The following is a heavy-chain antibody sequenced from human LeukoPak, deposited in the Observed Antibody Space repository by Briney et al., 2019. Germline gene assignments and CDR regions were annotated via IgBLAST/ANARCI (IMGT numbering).Heavy chain of an antibody. CDR1: GGSFSGYY. CDR3: AIHTNVDISSFMDV. V-gene: IGHV4-34*01. CDR2: INHSGST. J-gene: IGHJ6*03. D-gene: IGHD2-8*01. Sequence: SETLSLTCAVYGGSFSGYYWSWIRQPPGKGLEWIGEINHSGSTNYNPSLKSRVTISGDTSKKQHSLKLTSVTAADTAVYYCAIHTNVDISSFMDVWGKGTTVTVSS.